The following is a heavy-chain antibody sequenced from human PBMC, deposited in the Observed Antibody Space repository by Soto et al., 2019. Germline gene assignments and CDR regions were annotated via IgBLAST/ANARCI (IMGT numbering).Heavy chain of an antibody. V-gene: IGHV3-74*01. J-gene: IGHJ6*03. CDR3: ARVRYYGSGYYYYMDV. CDR2: IKSDGSST. Sequence: GGSLRLSCAASGFTFSTYWMHWVRQAPGKGLVWVSRIKSDGSSTNYADSVKGRFTISRDNAENTLYLQMNSLRAEDTAVYYCARVRYYGSGYYYYMDVWGKGTTVTVSS. D-gene: IGHD3-10*01. CDR1: GFTFSTYW.